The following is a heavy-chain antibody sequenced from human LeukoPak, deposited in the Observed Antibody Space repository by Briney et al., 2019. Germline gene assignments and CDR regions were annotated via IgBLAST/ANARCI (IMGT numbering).Heavy chain of an antibody. J-gene: IGHJ4*02. Sequence: SVKVPCKASGGTFSSYAISWVRQAPGQGLEWMGRIIPIFGTANYAQKFQGRVTITTDESTSTAYMELSSLRSEDTAVYYCARLPYYYDSSGYMDWGQGTLVTVSS. D-gene: IGHD3-22*01. V-gene: IGHV1-69*05. CDR2: IIPIFGTA. CDR1: GGTFSSYA. CDR3: ARLPYYYDSSGYMD.